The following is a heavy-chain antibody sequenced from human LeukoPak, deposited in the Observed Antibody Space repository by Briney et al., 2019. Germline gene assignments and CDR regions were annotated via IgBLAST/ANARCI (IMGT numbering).Heavy chain of an antibody. CDR3: ARDYCTNGVCYPWTD. D-gene: IGHD2-8*01. V-gene: IGHV1-46*01. J-gene: IGHJ4*02. CDR2: INPSGGST. Sequence: ASVKVSCKASGYTFTSYYMHWVRQAPGQGLEWMGIINPSGGSTSYAQKFQGRVTMTRDTSTSTVYMELSSLRSEDTAVYYCARDYCTNGVCYPWTDWGQGTLVTVSS. CDR1: GYTFTSYY.